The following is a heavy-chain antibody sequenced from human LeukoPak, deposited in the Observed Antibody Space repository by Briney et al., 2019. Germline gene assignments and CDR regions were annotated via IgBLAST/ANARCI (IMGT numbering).Heavy chain of an antibody. D-gene: IGHD3-22*01. Sequence: PGGSLRLTCAASGFTFSSYSMNWVRQAPGKGLEWVSSISSSSSYIYYADSVKGRFTISRDNSRSTLYLQMNNLRAEDTAVYYCAKDSSPHYYDSSAYPGYWGQGSLVTVSS. J-gene: IGHJ4*02. CDR2: ISSSSSYI. CDR3: AKDSSPHYYDSSAYPGY. CDR1: GFTFSSYS. V-gene: IGHV3-21*04.